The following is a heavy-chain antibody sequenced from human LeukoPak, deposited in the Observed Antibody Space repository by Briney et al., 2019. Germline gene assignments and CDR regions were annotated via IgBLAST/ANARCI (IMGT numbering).Heavy chain of an antibody. V-gene: IGHV4-59*08. CDR3: ARQKGPRDITSLPLMDV. D-gene: IGHD2-15*01. CDR1: GGSISSHY. CDR2: IYYSEST. Sequence: SETLSLTCTVSGGSISSHYWSWIRQPPGKGLEWIGYIYYSESTNYNPSLKSRITISVDTSKNQFSLKLSSVNAADTAVYFCARQKGPRDITSLPLMDVWGLGTTVTVSS. J-gene: IGHJ6*02.